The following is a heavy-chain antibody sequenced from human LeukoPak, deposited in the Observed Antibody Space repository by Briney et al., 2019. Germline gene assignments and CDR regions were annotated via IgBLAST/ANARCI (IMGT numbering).Heavy chain of an antibody. V-gene: IGHV3-23*01. CDR2: IRGNSERT. D-gene: IGHD6-19*01. J-gene: IGHJ4*02. Sequence: GGSLRLSCAASGFTFSAYAITWVLQAAGKGLEWVSAIRGNSERTYYADSVRGRFTISRDNSKDTVYLQISSLRVEDTAVYYCAREQSGTRGWYTVDYWRQGTLVAVSS. CDR1: GFTFSAYA. CDR3: AREQSGTRGWYTVDY.